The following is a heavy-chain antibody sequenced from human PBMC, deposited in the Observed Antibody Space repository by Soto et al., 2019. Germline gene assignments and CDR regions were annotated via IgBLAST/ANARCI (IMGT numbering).Heavy chain of an antibody. CDR1: GYSFSDYY. J-gene: IGHJ4*02. V-gene: IGHV1-2*02. CDR3: ARRSSGWSDY. D-gene: IGHD6-19*01. CDR2: INPNSGGT. Sequence: QVQLVQSGAEVKNPGASVKVSCKASGYSFSDYYLHWVRQAPGQGLEWMGWINPNSGGTNYAQKFQGRVTMTRDTSISTAYMELSSATSDDTAMYYCARRSSGWSDYGGQGTLVTVSS.